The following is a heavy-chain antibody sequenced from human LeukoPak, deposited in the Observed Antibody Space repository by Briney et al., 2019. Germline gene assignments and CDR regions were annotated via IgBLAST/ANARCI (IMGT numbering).Heavy chain of an antibody. CDR3: AHIWDSSSWYDY. V-gene: IGHV1-18*01. CDR1: GYTFTSYG. Sequence: ASVKVSCKASGYTFTSYGISWVRQAPGRGLEWMGWISAYNGNTNYAQKLQGRVTMTTDTSTSTAYMELRSLRSDDTAVYYCAHIWDSSSWYDYWGQGTLVTVSS. CDR2: ISAYNGNT. J-gene: IGHJ4*02. D-gene: IGHD6-13*01.